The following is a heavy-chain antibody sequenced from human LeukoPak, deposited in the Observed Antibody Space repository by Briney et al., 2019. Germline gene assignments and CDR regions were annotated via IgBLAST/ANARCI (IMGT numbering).Heavy chain of an antibody. CDR1: GGSISGYY. Sequence: SETLSLTCTVSGGSISGYYWNWIRQPPGKGLEWIGYISYSGSTNYNPSLKSRVTISVDTSKNQFSLKLSSVTAADTAVYCCARRAYNDYWGQGTLVTVSS. CDR3: ARRAYNDY. J-gene: IGHJ4*02. V-gene: IGHV4-59*01. CDR2: ISYSGST. D-gene: IGHD5-24*01.